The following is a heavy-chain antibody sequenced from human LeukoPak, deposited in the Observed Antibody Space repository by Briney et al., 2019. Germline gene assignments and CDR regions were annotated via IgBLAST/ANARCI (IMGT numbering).Heavy chain of an antibody. D-gene: IGHD3-3*01. CDR1: GYSFTDYY. J-gene: IGHJ5*02. Sequence: ASVKVSCKTSGYSFTDYYIHWVRRAPEQGLEWMGWINTKSGRTSSARKFQGRVTMTRDPSITTVYMDMAWLTSDDTAIYFCARADFIDAGPYLIGPWGQGTLVTVSS. V-gene: IGHV1-2*02. CDR3: ARADFIDAGPYLIGP. CDR2: INTKSGRT.